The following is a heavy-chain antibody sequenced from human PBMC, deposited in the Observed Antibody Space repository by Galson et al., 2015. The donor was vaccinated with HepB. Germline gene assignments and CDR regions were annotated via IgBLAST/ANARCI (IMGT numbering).Heavy chain of an antibody. CDR3: AGPFCTGGSCYPLWY. D-gene: IGHD2-15*01. Sequence: SLRLSCAASGFTVSNTYMNWVRQAPGKGLEWVSVIYSGGATYYADSVKGRFTISRDNSKNTLYLHVNNLRAEDTAVYYCAGPFCTGGSCYPLWYWGQGTLVTASS. CDR1: GFTVSNTY. J-gene: IGHJ4*02. CDR2: IYSGGAT. V-gene: IGHV3-53*01.